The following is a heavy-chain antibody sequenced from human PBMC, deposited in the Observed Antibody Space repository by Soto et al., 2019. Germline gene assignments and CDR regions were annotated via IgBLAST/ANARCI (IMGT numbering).Heavy chain of an antibody. CDR2: MSPNSGNT. J-gene: IGHJ5*02. Sequence: ASVKVSCKASGYSFSDYDINWVRQATGQGPEWMGWMSPNSGNTGYAQKFQGRVTMTRNTSINTAYMELSSLGSEDTAVYYCARDNRYNWNDEGWFDPWGQGTLVTVSS. D-gene: IGHD1-20*01. CDR3: ARDNRYNWNDEGWFDP. V-gene: IGHV1-8*01. CDR1: GYSFSDYD.